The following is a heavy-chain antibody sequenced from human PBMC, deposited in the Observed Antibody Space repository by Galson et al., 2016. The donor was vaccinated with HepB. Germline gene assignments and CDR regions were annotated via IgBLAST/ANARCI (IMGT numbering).Heavy chain of an antibody. CDR3: ARATSCSPGTCYASYFDY. D-gene: IGHD2-15*01. J-gene: IGHJ4*02. Sequence: GYTFNGYYIHWVRQAPGQGLEWMGWLNPNIGDTNYAQKFQGRVTMTRDTSITTAYMELSTLRSDDTAVYFCARATSCSPGTCYASYFDYWGQRTLVTVSS. CDR2: LNPNIGDT. CDR1: GYTFNGYY. V-gene: IGHV1-2*02.